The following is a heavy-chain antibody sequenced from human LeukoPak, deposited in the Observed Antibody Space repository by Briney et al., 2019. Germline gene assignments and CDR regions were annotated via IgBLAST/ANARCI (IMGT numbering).Heavy chain of an antibody. CDR2: IYTSGST. CDR3: ARHKRSSRTQVLYFDY. Sequence: SETLSLTCTVSGGSISSYYWSWIRQPAGKGLEWIGRIYTSGSTNYNPSLKSRVTMPVDTSKNQFSLKLSSVTAADTAVYYCARHKRSSRTQVLYFDYWGQGTLVTVSS. J-gene: IGHJ4*02. CDR1: GGSISSYY. D-gene: IGHD6-13*01. V-gene: IGHV4-4*07.